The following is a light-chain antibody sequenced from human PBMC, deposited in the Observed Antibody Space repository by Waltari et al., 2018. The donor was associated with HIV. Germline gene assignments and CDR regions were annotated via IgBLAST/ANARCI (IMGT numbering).Light chain of an antibody. CDR1: SSDVGGYNY. CDR3: SSYTSSRSYV. Sequence: QSALTQAASVSGSPGQSITISCTGTSSDVGGYNYFSWYQQHPGKAPKLMIYAVSNRPSGVSNRFSGSKSGNTASLTISGLQAEDEADYYCSSYTSSRSYVFGTGTRVTV. J-gene: IGLJ1*01. CDR2: AVS. V-gene: IGLV2-14*03.